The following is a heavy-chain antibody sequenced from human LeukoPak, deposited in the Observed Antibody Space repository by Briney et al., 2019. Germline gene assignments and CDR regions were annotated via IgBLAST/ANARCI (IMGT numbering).Heavy chain of an antibody. CDR3: AKVSVLNYYGSGSSEYYFDY. D-gene: IGHD3-10*01. V-gene: IGHV3-23*01. CDR1: GFTFSSYA. Sequence: GGSLRLSCAASGFTFSSYAMSWVRQAPGKGLEWVSAISGSGGSTYYADSVKGRFTISRDNSKNTLYLQMNSLRAEDTAVYYCAKVSVLNYYGSGSSEYYFDYWGQGTLVTVSS. CDR2: ISGSGGST. J-gene: IGHJ4*02.